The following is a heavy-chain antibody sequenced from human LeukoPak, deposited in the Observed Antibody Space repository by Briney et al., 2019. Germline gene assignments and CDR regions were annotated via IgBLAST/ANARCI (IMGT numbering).Heavy chain of an antibody. CDR3: ARDGGHQLLIGNWFDP. CDR2: ISSSGNTI. Sequence: GGSLRLSCAASGFTFSSYSMNWVRQAPGKGLEWISYISSSGNTIYYADSVKGRFTISRDNARNSLYLQMNSLRAEDTAVYYCARDGGHQLLIGNWFDPWGQGTLVTVSS. V-gene: IGHV3-48*04. D-gene: IGHD2-2*01. J-gene: IGHJ5*02. CDR1: GFTFSSYS.